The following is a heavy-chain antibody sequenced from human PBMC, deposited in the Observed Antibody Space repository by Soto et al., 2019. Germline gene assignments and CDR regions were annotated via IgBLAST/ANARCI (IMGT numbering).Heavy chain of an antibody. CDR1: GFTFASYP. CDR2: VSGSGDST. V-gene: IGHV3-23*01. D-gene: IGHD1-26*01. CDR3: AKGRIVGATSFDY. J-gene: IGHJ4*01. Sequence: EVQVLESGGGLVQPGGSLRLSCAASGFTFASYPMSWVRQAPGQGLEWVSAVSGSGDSTYYADSVKGRFTISRDSSKNTVYVQMNSLRVEDTAVYYCAKGRIVGATSFDYWGQGALVTVSS.